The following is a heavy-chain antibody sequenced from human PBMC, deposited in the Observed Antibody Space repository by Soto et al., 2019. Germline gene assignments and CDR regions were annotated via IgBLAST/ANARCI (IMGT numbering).Heavy chain of an antibody. V-gene: IGHV3-64D*08. D-gene: IGHD2-15*01. CDR1: GITFRNYA. CDR2: ITSDGNNT. J-gene: IGHJ4*01. Sequence: GGSLRLSCSVSGITFRNYAMHWVRQAPGRGLEYVSGITSDGNNTWHADSVKDRFTISRDNSDDTLYLQMSSLRVEDTAKYYCVKRNQLLRYHFEFWGPGTLVTVYS. CDR3: VKRNQLLRYHFEF.